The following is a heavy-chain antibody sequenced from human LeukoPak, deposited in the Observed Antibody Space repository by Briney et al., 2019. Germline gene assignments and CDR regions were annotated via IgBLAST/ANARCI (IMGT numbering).Heavy chain of an antibody. V-gene: IGHV3-21*01. Sequence: GGSLRLSCAASGFSFSSYNMNWVRQAPGKGLEGVSSISSSSTYIYYAESMKGRFPISRDNAKTSLYLQMNSLRAEDTAVYYCARDPGTDGSSWYVLDNWGQGTLVTVSS. J-gene: IGHJ4*02. CDR1: GFSFSSYN. CDR2: ISSSSTYI. CDR3: ARDPGTDGSSWYVLDN. D-gene: IGHD6-13*01.